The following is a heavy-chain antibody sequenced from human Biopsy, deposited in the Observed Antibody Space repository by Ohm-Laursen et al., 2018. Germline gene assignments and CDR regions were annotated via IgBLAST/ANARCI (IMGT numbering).Heavy chain of an antibody. CDR3: ARGPYGDNAGAFDV. CDR2: FSHPGTT. V-gene: IGHV4-34*01. D-gene: IGHD4/OR15-4a*01. Sequence: PSQTLSLTCAVDGGSFSGYDWTWIRQPPGKGLEWVGEFSHPGTTIYNPSLKSRLTILVVKSKNHFSLRLTSVTAADTATYFCARGPYGDNAGAFDVWGQGTVVTVSS. J-gene: IGHJ3*01. CDR1: GGSFSGYD.